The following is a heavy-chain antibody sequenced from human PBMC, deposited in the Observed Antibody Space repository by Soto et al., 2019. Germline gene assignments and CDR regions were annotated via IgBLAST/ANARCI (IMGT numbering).Heavy chain of an antibody. Sequence: GGSLRLSCAASGFTVSSYWMSWVRQAPGKGLEWVANIKQDGSEKYDVDSVKGRFTISRDNAKNSLYLQMNSLRAEDTAVYYCARDLKRWAIGQALTWFAPWGQGTLVTVSS. CDR3: ARDLKRWAIGQALTWFAP. CDR2: IKQDGSEK. V-gene: IGHV3-7*01. D-gene: IGHD1-26*01. CDR1: GFTVSSYW. J-gene: IGHJ5*02.